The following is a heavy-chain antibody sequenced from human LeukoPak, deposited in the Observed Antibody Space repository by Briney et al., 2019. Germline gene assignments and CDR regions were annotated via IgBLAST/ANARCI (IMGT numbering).Heavy chain of an antibody. J-gene: IGHJ6*04. Sequence: GASVKVSCKASGYTFTGYYMHWVRQAPGQGLEWMGWINPNSGGTNYAQKFQGRVTMTRDTSTSTAYMELRSLRSDDTAVYYCARNVSGWYWDVWGKGTTVTISS. D-gene: IGHD6-19*01. CDR1: GYTFTGYY. CDR2: INPNSGGT. V-gene: IGHV1-2*02. CDR3: ARNVSGWYWDV.